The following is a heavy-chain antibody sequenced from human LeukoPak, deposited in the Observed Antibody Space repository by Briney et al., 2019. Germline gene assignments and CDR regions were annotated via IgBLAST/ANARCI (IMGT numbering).Heavy chain of an antibody. V-gene: IGHV3-30*02. D-gene: IGHD6-19*01. J-gene: IGHJ4*02. CDR2: IQYDGISK. Sequence: GGSLRLSCAASGLIFSNYGMHWVRQAPGKGLEWVTFIQYDGISKYDADSVKGRFTISRDNSKNTLYLQMNSLRPEDTTVYYCVEEAGSVAGRFDHWGQGNMVTVPP. CDR3: VEEAGSVAGRFDH. CDR1: GLIFSNYG.